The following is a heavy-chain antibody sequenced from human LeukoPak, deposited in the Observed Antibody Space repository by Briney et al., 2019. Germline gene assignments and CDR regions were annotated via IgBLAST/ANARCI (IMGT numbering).Heavy chain of an antibody. V-gene: IGHV1-2*04. CDR2: INPNSGGT. D-gene: IGHD3-9*01. CDR1: GYTFTGYY. J-gene: IGHJ4*02. Sequence: GASVKVSCKASGYTFTGYYMHWVRQAPGQGLEWMGWINPNSGGTNYAQKFQGWVTMTRDTSISTAYMELSRLRSDDTAVYYCARALGGLRYFDWLYYFDYWGQGTLVTVSS. CDR3: ARALGGLRYFDWLYYFDY.